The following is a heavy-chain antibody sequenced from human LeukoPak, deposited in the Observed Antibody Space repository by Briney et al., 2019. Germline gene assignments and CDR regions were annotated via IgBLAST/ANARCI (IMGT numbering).Heavy chain of an antibody. CDR1: GFTFSSYG. Sequence: GGSLRLSCAASGFTFSSYGMHWVRQAPGKGLEWVAVISYDGSNKYYADSVKGRFTISRDNSKNTLYLQMNSLRAEDTAVYYCAKECSGGGCYDYWGQGTLVTVSS. CDR2: ISYDGSNK. J-gene: IGHJ4*02. V-gene: IGHV3-30*18. CDR3: AKECSGGGCYDY. D-gene: IGHD2-15*01.